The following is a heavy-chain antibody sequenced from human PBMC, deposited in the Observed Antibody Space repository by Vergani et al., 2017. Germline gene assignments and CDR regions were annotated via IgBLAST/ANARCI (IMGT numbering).Heavy chain of an antibody. CDR1: GGSFSGYY. D-gene: IGHD4-17*01. J-gene: IGHJ4*02. V-gene: IGHV4-34*01. CDR3: ARVGRDYGVPTADYFDY. Sequence: QVQLQQWGAGLLKPSETLSLTCAVYGGSFSGYYWSWIRQPPGKGLEWIGEINNSGSTNYNPSLKRRVTISVDTSKNQFSLKLSSVTAADTAVYYCARVGRDYGVPTADYFDYWGQGTLVTVSS. CDR2: INNSGST.